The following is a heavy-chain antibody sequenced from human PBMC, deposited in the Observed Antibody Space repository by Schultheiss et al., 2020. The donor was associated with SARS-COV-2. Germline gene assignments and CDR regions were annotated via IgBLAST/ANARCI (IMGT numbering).Heavy chain of an antibody. J-gene: IGHJ4*02. Sequence: SETLSLTCTVSGGSISSGSYYWGWIRQPPGKGLEWIGEINHSGSTYYNPSLKSRVTISVDRSKNQFSLKLSSVTAADTAVYYCATGVHYWGQGILVTVSS. D-gene: IGHD3-10*01. CDR1: GGSISSGSYY. V-gene: IGHV4-39*07. CDR3: ATGVHY. CDR2: INHSGST.